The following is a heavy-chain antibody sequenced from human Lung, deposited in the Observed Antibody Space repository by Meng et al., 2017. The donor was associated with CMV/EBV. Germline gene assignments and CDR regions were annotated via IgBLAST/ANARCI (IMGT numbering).Heavy chain of an antibody. Sequence: GGSXRLXCAVSGLTVNNNYLTWVRQAPGKGLEWVSVIYSGGSTYYTDSVKGRFTISRDNSKNTLYLQMNSLRAEDTAVYYCAKDMYWRQSYHGMDVWGQGXTVTVSS. D-gene: IGHD2-8*02. CDR1: GLTVNNNY. V-gene: IGHV3-53*05. CDR2: IYSGGST. J-gene: IGHJ6*02. CDR3: AKDMYWRQSYHGMDV.